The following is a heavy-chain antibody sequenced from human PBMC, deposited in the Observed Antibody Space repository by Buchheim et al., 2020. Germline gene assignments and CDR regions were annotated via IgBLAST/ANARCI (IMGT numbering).Heavy chain of an antibody. V-gene: IGHV3-33*01. J-gene: IGHJ6*02. CDR3: ARSLELRGIGYYAMGV. Sequence: QVQLVESGGGVVQPGRSLRLSCAASGFTFSSYGMHWVRQAPGRGLEWVTLISFDGSHKYYGDSVKGRFTISRDNSKNTVYLQMNSLRVDDTAVYYCARSLELRGIGYYAMGVWGQGTT. CDR1: GFTFSSYG. D-gene: IGHD1-7*01. CDR2: ISFDGSHK.